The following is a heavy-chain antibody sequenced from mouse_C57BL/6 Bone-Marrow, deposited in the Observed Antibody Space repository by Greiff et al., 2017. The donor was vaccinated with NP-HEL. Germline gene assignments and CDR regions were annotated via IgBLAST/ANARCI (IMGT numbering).Heavy chain of an antibody. D-gene: IGHD2-4*01. CDR3: ATSIYYDYADDPFYAMDY. V-gene: IGHV7-3*01. CDR1: GFTFTDYY. J-gene: IGHJ4*01. CDR2: IRNKANGYTT. Sequence: EVQRVESGGGLVQPGGSLSLSCAASGFTFTDYYMSWVRQPPGKALEWLVFIRNKANGYTTEYSASVKGRFTSSRDNSHSILYLQINALRAEDSATYYYATSIYYDYADDPFYAMDYWGQGTSVTVSS.